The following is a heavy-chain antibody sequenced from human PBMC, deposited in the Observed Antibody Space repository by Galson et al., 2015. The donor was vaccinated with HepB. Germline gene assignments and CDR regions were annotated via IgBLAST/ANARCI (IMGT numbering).Heavy chain of an antibody. V-gene: IGHV3-33*01. D-gene: IGHD2-15*01. CDR3: ARGYCSGGSCYFASYWYFDL. CDR1: GFTFSSYG. J-gene: IGHJ2*01. Sequence: SLRLSCAASGFTFSSYGMHWVRQAPGKGLEWVAVIWYDGSNKYYADSVKGRFTISRDNSKNTLYLQMNSLRAEDTAVYYCARGYCSGGSCYFASYWYFDLWGRGTLVTVSS. CDR2: IWYDGSNK.